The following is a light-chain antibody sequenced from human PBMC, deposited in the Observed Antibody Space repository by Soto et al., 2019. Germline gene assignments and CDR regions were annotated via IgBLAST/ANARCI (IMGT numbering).Light chain of an antibody. CDR1: QSVSSN. J-gene: IGKJ1*01. CDR3: QQYNNWAWT. CDR2: GAS. V-gene: IGKV3-15*01. Sequence: EIVVTQSPATLSVSPGERATLSCRASQSVSSNLAWYQQKPGQATRLLIYGASTRATGIPARFSGSGSGTEFTLTISSLQSEDFAVYYCQQYNNWAWTFGQGTKVEIK.